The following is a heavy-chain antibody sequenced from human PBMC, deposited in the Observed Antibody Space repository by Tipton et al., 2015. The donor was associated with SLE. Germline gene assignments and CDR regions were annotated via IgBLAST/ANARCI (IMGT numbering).Heavy chain of an antibody. J-gene: IGHJ3*02. CDR3: ARDFRGAFDI. D-gene: IGHD3-3*01. CDR2: IYNTGGT. Sequence: TLSLTCAVYGGSFSGYYWSWIRQPPGKGLEWIGDIYNTGGTNYNPSLKSRVNMSVDTSKNQFSLKVNSVTAADTAVYYCARDFRGAFDIWGQGTMVTVSS. CDR1: GGSFSGYY. V-gene: IGHV4-34*10.